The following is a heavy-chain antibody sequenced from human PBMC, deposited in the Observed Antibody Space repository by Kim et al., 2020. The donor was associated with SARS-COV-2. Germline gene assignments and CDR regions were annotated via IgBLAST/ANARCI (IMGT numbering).Heavy chain of an antibody. CDR3: AKDAITMVRGVMDP. V-gene: IGHV3-30*02. Sequence: ADSVKGRFTISRDNSKNTLYLQMNSLRAEDTAVYYCAKDAITMVRGVMDPWGQGTLVTVSS. D-gene: IGHD3-10*01. J-gene: IGHJ5*02.